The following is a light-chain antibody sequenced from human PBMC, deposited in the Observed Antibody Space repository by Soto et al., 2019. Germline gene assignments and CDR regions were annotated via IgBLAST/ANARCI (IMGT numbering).Light chain of an antibody. Sequence: QSVLTQPASVSGSPGQSITISCTGTSIDVGGYNYVSWYQQHPGKAPKLMIYDVSNRPSGVSNRFSGSKSGNTASLTISGLQAEDEADYYCSSYTSSRDVFGTGTKVTVL. CDR3: SSYTSSRDV. V-gene: IGLV2-14*01. J-gene: IGLJ1*01. CDR2: DVS. CDR1: SIDVGGYNY.